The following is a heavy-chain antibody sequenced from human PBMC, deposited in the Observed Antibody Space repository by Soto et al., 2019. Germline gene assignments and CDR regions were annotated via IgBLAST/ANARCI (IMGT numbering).Heavy chain of an antibody. V-gene: IGHV1-18*01. CDR3: ARGVAPYYFDY. CDR2: ISTYNGDT. J-gene: IGHJ4*02. D-gene: IGHD2-15*01. Sequence: ASVKVSCKASGYTFTRSGISWVRQAPGQGLEWMGWISTYNGDTNYAQTFQGRVTMTTDTSTSTVYMELRSLRSEDTAVYYCARGVAPYYFDYWGQGTLVTVSS. CDR1: GYTFTRSG.